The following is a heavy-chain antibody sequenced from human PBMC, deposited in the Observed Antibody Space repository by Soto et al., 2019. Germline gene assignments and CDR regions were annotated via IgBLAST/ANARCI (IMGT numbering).Heavy chain of an antibody. CDR3: ATYGSGTYKPTTFDY. V-gene: IGHV4-31*03. D-gene: IGHD3-10*01. J-gene: IGHJ4*02. CDR2: IYYSGST. Sequence: QVQLQESGPGLVKPSQTLSLTCTVSGGSISSGGYYWSWIRQHPGKGLEWIGYIYYSGSTYYNPSLKSRVTISVDTSKNQFSLKLSSVTAAYTAVSYCATYGSGTYKPTTFDYWGQGTLVTVSS. CDR1: GGSISSGGYY.